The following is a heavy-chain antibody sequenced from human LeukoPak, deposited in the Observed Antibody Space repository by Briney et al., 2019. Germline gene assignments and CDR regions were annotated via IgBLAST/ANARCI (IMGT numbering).Heavy chain of an antibody. V-gene: IGHV4-34*01. CDR3: ARGNYYDSKRYFQH. CDR2: INHSGST. D-gene: IGHD3-22*01. J-gene: IGHJ1*01. Sequence: SETLSLTCAVYGGSFSGYYWSWIRQPPGKGLEWIGEINHSGSTNYNPSLKSRVIISVDTSKNQFSLKLSSVTAADTAVYYCARGNYYDSKRYFQHWGQGTLVTVSS. CDR1: GGSFSGYY.